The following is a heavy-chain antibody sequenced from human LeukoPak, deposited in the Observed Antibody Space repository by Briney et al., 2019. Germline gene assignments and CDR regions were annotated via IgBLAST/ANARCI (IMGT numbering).Heavy chain of an antibody. CDR2: MNPNSGNT. CDR3: ARSPSWYSSNWYKGEAFDI. Sequence: GASVKVSCKASGYTFTSYDINWVRQATGQGLEWMGWMNPNSGNTGYAQKFQGRVTMTRNTSISTAYMELSSLRSEDTAVHYCARSPSWYSSNWYKGEAFDIWGQGTMVTVSS. CDR1: GYTFTSYD. J-gene: IGHJ3*02. D-gene: IGHD6-13*01. V-gene: IGHV1-8*01.